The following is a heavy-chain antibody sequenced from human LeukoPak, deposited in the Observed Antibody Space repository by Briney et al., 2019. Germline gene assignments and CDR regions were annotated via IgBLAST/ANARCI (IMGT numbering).Heavy chain of an antibody. CDR1: GGSISSNNW. Sequence: SETLSLTCAVSGGSISSNNWWGWVRQPPGKGLEWIGEIYHSGSPNYNPSLKSRVTISVDRSKNQFSLKLSSVTAADTAVYYCARFGYSSSSWYFQHWGQGTLVTVSS. J-gene: IGHJ1*01. CDR2: IYHSGSP. CDR3: ARFGYSSSSWYFQH. V-gene: IGHV4-4*02. D-gene: IGHD6-6*01.